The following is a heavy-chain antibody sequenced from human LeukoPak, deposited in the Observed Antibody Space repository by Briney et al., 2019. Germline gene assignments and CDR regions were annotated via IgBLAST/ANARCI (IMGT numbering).Heavy chain of an antibody. CDR1: GFGFTAAW. CDR2: ISISGTTT. D-gene: IGHD5-24*01. J-gene: IGHJ4*02. CDR3: ARGVRWLHLDFDY. V-gene: IGHV3-11*04. Sequence: NPGGSLRLSCAASGFGFTAAWMSWVRQAPGKGPEWVSYISISGTTTYYADSVQGRFTISRQNAKNSLYLQKSCLRAEDQAVYACARGVRWLHLDFDYWGQGTLVTVSS.